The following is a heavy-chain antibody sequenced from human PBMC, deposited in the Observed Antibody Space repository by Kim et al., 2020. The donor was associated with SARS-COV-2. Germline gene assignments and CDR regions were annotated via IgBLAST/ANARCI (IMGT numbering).Heavy chain of an antibody. CDR1: GSSFTSYW. CDR2: IDPSDSYT. Sequence: GESLKISCKGSGSSFTSYWISWVRQMPGKGLEWMGRIDPSDSYTNYSPSFQGHVTISADKSISTAYLQWSSLKASDTAMYYCARHKGGNYYDSSGYEFDPWGQGTLVTVSS. V-gene: IGHV5-10-1*01. CDR3: ARHKGGNYYDSSGYEFDP. D-gene: IGHD3-22*01. J-gene: IGHJ5*02.